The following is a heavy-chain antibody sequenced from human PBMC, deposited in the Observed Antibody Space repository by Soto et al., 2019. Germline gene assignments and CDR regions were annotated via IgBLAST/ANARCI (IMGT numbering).Heavy chain of an antibody. CDR1: GASINSSSYY. J-gene: IGHJ5*02. V-gene: IGHV4-39*01. CDR2: IYYSGST. Sequence: QLQLQESGPGLVKPSETLSLSCTVSGASINSSSYYWGWIRQPPGKGLEWIGSIYYSGSTDHSPSLKSRVSISVDTSKNQFSLTLSAVSATDTAVYYCARHRKRYGIPIPSTSWFDPWGQGTLVTVSS. CDR3: ARHRKRYGIPIPSTSWFDP. D-gene: IGHD1-1*01.